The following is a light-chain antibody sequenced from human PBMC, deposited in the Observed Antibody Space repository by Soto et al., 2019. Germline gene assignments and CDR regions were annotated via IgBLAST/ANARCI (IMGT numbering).Light chain of an antibody. Sequence: DIQMTQSPSALSASVGDRVSITCRASQGIRNNLGWYQQRPGKAPKRLIYGTSNLQTGVPSRFSGSGYGTDFTLTISSLQPEDFATYYCLQHETYPRTFGQGTKVDIK. CDR3: LQHETYPRT. V-gene: IGKV1-17*01. J-gene: IGKJ1*01. CDR2: GTS. CDR1: QGIRNN.